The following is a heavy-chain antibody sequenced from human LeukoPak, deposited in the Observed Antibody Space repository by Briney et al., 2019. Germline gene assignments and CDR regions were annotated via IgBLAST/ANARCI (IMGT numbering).Heavy chain of an antibody. D-gene: IGHD1-26*01. V-gene: IGHV3-30*02. CDR3: AKGKGKLGAFQSDFDY. Sequence: PGGSLRLSCAASGFTFSSYGMHWVRQAPGEGLEWVAFIRYDGSNKYYVESVKDRFSISRDNSKNTLYLEMNSLRAEDTAIYYCAKGKGKLGAFQSDFDYWGQGTLVTVSS. CDR1: GFTFSSYG. J-gene: IGHJ4*02. CDR2: IRYDGSNK.